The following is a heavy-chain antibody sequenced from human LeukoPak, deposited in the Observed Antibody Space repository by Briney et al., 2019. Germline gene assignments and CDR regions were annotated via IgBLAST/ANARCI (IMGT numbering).Heavy chain of an antibody. J-gene: IGHJ5*02. Sequence: GGSLRLSCAASGFTFSSYDMHWVRQAPGKGLEWVAVISYDGSNKYYADSVKGRFTISGDNSKNTLYLQMNSLRAEDTAVYYCAKQYGSGSGWFDPWGQGTLVTVSS. CDR3: AKQYGSGSGWFDP. CDR2: ISYDGSNK. V-gene: IGHV3-33*05. D-gene: IGHD3-10*01. CDR1: GFTFSSYD.